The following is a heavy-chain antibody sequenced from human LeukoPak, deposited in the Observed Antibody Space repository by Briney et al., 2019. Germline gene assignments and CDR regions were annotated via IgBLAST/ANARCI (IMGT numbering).Heavy chain of an antibody. J-gene: IGHJ4*02. CDR2: IGGSGGST. Sequence: GAFLRLSCAASGFTFSSYAMSWVRQAPGKGLEWVSAIGGSGGSTYYADSVKGRFTISRDNSKNTLYLQMNSLRAKDTAVYYCAKDGTLYSSGRFDYWGQGTLVTVSS. D-gene: IGHD6-19*01. CDR1: GFTFSSYA. CDR3: AKDGTLYSSGRFDY. V-gene: IGHV3-23*01.